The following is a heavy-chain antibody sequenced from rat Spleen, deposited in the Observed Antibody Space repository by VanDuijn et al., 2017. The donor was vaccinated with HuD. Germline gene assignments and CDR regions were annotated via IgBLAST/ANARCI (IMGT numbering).Heavy chain of an antibody. V-gene: IGHV2-45*01. D-gene: IGHD1-1*01. CDR2: MWSGGST. Sequence: QVQLKESGPGLVQPSETLSLTCTVSVFSLTSYNVHWVRQPPGKGLEWMGIMWSGGSTDYNSALKSRLSISRDTSKNQVFLKMNSLQSEDTTTYYCAREGTVSRYFDFWGPGTMVTVSS. J-gene: IGHJ1*01. CDR1: VFSLTSYN. CDR3: AREGTVSRYFDF.